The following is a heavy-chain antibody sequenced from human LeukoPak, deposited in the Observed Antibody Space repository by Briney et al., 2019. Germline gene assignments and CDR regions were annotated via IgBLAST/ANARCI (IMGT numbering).Heavy chain of an antibody. CDR3: AKAKSSAIFPDTFDY. CDR2: IRYDGSNK. J-gene: IGHJ4*02. V-gene: IGHV3-30*02. D-gene: IGHD3-3*01. CDR1: GFTFSSYG. Sequence: GGSLRLSCAASGFTFSSYGMHWVRQAPGKGLEWVAFIRYDGSNKYYADSVKGRFTISRDNCKNTLYLQMNSLRAEDTAVYYCAKAKSSAIFPDTFDYWGQGTLVTVSS.